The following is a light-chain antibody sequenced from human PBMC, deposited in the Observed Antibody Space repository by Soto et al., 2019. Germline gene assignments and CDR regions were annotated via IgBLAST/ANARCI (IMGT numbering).Light chain of an antibody. CDR2: QFN. CDR3: SSYCGYNNLG. Sequence: QAALTQLPSASGSPGQSVTISCTGTSSDVGGYKYVSLFHPPPGKTPNLIIHQFNQSPSGVPDRFSGSQSHNTAPLTLSPPQAEDEGTYCCSSYCGYNNLGLGTGT. J-gene: IGLJ1*01. CDR1: SSDVGGYKY. V-gene: IGLV2-8*01.